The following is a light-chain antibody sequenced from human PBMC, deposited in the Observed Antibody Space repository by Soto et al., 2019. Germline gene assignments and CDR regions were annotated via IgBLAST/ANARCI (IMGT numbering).Light chain of an antibody. Sequence: EIVMTQSPATLSVSPGDRATLSCRASQSVNTNVAWYQQEPGQAPRILIYGASTRTTGIPARFSGSVSGTEFALNISSLQSEDFAVYYCQHYNNWPRTFGQGTKVEIK. CDR2: GAS. J-gene: IGKJ1*01. CDR1: QSVNTN. CDR3: QHYNNWPRT. V-gene: IGKV3D-15*01.